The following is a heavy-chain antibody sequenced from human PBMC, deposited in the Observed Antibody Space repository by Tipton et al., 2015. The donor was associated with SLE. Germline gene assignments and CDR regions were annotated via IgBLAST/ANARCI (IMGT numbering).Heavy chain of an antibody. CDR2: ISSSSSTI. Sequence: SLRLSCAASGFTFSSYSMNWVRQAPGKGLEWVSSISSSSSTIYYADSVKGRFTISRDNAKNSLYLQMNSLRAEDTAVYYCARDEEESGAFDIWGQGTMVPVSS. CDR3: ARDEEESGAFDI. CDR1: GFTFSSYS. J-gene: IGHJ3*02. V-gene: IGHV3-48*01. D-gene: IGHD6-25*01.